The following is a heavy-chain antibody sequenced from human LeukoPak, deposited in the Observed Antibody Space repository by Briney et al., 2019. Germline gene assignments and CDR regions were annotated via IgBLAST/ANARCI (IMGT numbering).Heavy chain of an antibody. CDR1: GFTFSSYS. V-gene: IGHV3-21*01. D-gene: IGHD3-22*01. J-gene: IGHJ4*02. CDR3: ARDRHRYHYDGSGYPPY. Sequence: GGSLRLSCAASGFTFSSYSMNWVRQAPGKGLEWVSSISSSSSYIYYADSVKGRFTISRDNAKNSLYLQMNSLRAEDTAVYYCARDRHRYHYDGSGYPPYWGQGTLVTVSS. CDR2: ISSSSSYI.